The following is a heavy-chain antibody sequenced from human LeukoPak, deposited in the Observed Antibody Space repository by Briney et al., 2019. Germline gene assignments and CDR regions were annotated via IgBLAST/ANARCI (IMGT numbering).Heavy chain of an antibody. CDR1: GYTFTSYG. CDR2: ISAYNGNT. V-gene: IGHV1-18*01. CDR3: ARDLSGSYYQGWFDP. D-gene: IGHD1-26*01. J-gene: IGHJ5*02. Sequence: ASVKVSCKASGYTFTSYGISWVRQAPGQGLEWMGRISAYNGNTNYAQKLQGRVTMTTDTSTSTAYMELRSLRSDDTAVYYCARDLSGSYYQGWFDPWGQGTLVTVSS.